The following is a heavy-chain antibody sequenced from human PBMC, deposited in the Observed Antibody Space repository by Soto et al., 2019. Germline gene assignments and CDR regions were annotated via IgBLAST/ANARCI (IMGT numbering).Heavy chain of an antibody. Sequence: GASVKVSWKASGYTFTSYDINWVRQATGQGLEWMGWMNPNSGNTGYAQKFQGRVTMTRNTSISTAYMELSSLRSEDTAVYYCARNGCSSTSCYAPKLNYYHYYMAVWGKGTTVTVSS. V-gene: IGHV1-8*01. J-gene: IGHJ6*03. D-gene: IGHD2-2*01. CDR3: ARNGCSSTSCYAPKLNYYHYYMAV. CDR1: GYTFTSYD. CDR2: MNPNSGNT.